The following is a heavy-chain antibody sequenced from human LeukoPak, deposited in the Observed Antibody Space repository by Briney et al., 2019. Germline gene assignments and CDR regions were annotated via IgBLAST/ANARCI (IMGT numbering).Heavy chain of an antibody. J-gene: IGHJ4*02. CDR3: ARYDSSGFALEN. D-gene: IGHD3-22*01. CDR2: IYYSGSS. Sequence: SETLSLTCTVSGGSISGYYWGWIRQPPGKGLEWIGYIYYSGSSKYSPSLKSRVTMSVDTSKNQFSLKLSSVTAADTAVYCCARYDSSGFALENWGQGTLVTVSS. CDR1: GGSISGYY. V-gene: IGHV4-59*01.